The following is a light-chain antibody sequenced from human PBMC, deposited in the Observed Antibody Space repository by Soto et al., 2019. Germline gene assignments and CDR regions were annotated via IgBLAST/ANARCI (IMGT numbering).Light chain of an antibody. CDR1: HSISGW. J-gene: IGKJ1*01. Sequence: DIQMTQSPSILSASFGDRVNITFRASHSISGWLASYQQKRGKAPKFLNYDASSLQSGVPSGFSGSGSGTDFTLTSSSLQPEDIATYYCQQGNTFPWTCGQVTK. CDR3: QQGNTFPWT. V-gene: IGKV1-12*01. CDR2: DAS.